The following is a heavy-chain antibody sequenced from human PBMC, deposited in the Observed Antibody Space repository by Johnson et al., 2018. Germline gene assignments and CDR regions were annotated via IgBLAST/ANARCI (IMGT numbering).Heavy chain of an antibody. CDR3: ARVEGSYYGDDAFDI. J-gene: IGHJ3*02. Sequence: VQLVESGGGLVQPGGTLRLSCVASGFTLSSYWMHWVRQAPGKGLVWVSRIKSDGRTTTYADFVKGRFTNASDNANNTLYLEMKSLRVEDTAVYYCARVEGSYYGDDAFDIWGRGTLVTVSS. CDR2: IKSDGRTT. CDR1: GFTLSSYW. V-gene: IGHV3-74*02. D-gene: IGHD1-26*01.